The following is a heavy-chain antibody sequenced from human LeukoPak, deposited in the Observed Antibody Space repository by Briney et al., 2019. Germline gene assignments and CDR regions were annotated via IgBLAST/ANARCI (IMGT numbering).Heavy chain of an antibody. J-gene: IGHJ4*02. CDR2: INPVGSET. Sequence: PGGSLRLSCAASGFSFSEYWMSWVRQAPGKGLEWVASINPVGSETYYADSVKGRFTISRDISKNTLYLQMTSLRAEDTAVYYCARGAATGPTLGFDYWGQGTLVTVSS. CDR3: ARGAATGPTLGFDY. CDR1: GFSFSEYW. V-gene: IGHV3-7*03. D-gene: IGHD6-13*01.